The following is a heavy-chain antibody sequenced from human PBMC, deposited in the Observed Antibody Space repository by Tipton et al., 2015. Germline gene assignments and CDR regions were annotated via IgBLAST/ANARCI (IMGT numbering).Heavy chain of an antibody. D-gene: IGHD7-27*01. J-gene: IGHJ6*02. V-gene: IGHV1-69*01. Sequence: SGAEVKVSCKTAGDNVNKYGISWVRQAPGQGLEWMGGIIPLLGTVNYTQKFQGRVTMTADESTSTAYMELSSLRSEDTAVYYCAIQTGGSDYYYGMDVWGQGTTVTVSS. CDR3: AIQTGGSDYYYGMDV. CDR2: IIPLLGTV. CDR1: GDNVNKYG.